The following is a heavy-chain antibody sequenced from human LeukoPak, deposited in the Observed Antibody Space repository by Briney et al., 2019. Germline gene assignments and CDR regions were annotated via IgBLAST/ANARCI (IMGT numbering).Heavy chain of an antibody. CDR3: ARDPRGYTGYDFRGTDTYYFDH. D-gene: IGHD5-12*01. CDR1: GFTFSSYT. V-gene: IGHV3-23*01. CDR2: ISGSGDTT. Sequence: GGSLRLSCAASGFTFSSYTMNWVRQAPGKGLEWVSEISGSGDTTSYADSVKGRFTISRDNSKTTVYLQMNSLRAEDTATYYCARDPRGYTGYDFRGTDTYYFDHWGQGILVTVSS. J-gene: IGHJ4*02.